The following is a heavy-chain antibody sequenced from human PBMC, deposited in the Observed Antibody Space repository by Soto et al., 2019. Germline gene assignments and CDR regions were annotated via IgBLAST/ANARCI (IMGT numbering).Heavy chain of an antibody. CDR2: IGGTGYGT. V-gene: IGHV3-23*01. Sequence: GGSLRLSCAASGFTFSNNAMNWVRQAPGKGLEWVSGIGGTGYGTYYADSVKGRFTISRDRSNNTLYLQMNSLRGEDTAMYYCAKARPVKSYYYYGLDVWGQGTLVTVSS. D-gene: IGHD4-17*01. J-gene: IGHJ6*02. CDR3: AKARPVKSYYYYGLDV. CDR1: GFTFSNNA.